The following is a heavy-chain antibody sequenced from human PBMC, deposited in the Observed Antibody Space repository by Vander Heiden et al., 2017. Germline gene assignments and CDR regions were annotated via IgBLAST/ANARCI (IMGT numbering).Heavy chain of an antibody. J-gene: IGHJ6*02. D-gene: IGHD2-2*01. CDR2: ISGSGGST. CDR1: GFTFSSYA. CDR3: AKDPNSVDCSSTSCSYYYGMDV. Sequence: EVQLLESGGGLVQPGGSLRLSCAASGFTFSSYAMSWVRQAPGKGLEWVSAISGSGGSTYYADSVKGRFTIARDNSKNTLYLQMNSLRAEDTAVYYCAKDPNSVDCSSTSCSYYYGMDVWGQGTTVTLSS. V-gene: IGHV3-23*01.